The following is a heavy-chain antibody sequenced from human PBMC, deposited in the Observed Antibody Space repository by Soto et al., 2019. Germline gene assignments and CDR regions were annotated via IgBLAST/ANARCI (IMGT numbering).Heavy chain of an antibody. CDR2: ISGSGGST. CDR1: GFTFSSYA. D-gene: IGHD6-13*01. V-gene: IGHV3-23*01. CDR3: AKDTLSRKQQLGYNWFDP. J-gene: IGHJ5*02. Sequence: GGSLRLSCAASGFTFSSYAMSWVRQAPGKGLEWVSAISGSGGSTYYADSVKGRFTISRDNSKNTLYLQMNSLRAEDTAVYYCAKDTLSRKQQLGYNWFDPWGQGTLVTVSS.